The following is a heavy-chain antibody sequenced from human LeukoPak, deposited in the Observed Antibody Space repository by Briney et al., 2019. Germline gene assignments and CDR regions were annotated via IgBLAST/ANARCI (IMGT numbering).Heavy chain of an antibody. J-gene: IGHJ3*02. V-gene: IGHV1-8*01. CDR3: ARGNRLYSSSWSSLAFDI. Sequence: ASVTVSCKASGYTFTNYDINWVRQATGQGLEWMGWINPNSGYTGYAQKFQGRVTVTRDTSISTAYMDLSSLRSEDTAVYYCARGNRLYSSSWSSLAFDIWGQWTMVTVSS. CDR2: INPNSGYT. CDR1: GYTFTNYD. D-gene: IGHD6-13*01.